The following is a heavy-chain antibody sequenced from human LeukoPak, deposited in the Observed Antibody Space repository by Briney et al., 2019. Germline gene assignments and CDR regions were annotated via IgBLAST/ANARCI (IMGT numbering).Heavy chain of an antibody. J-gene: IGHJ4*02. CDR1: GFPFDDYG. V-gene: IGHV3-20*04. CDR2: INWNGVST. D-gene: IGHD3-22*01. Sequence: GSLRLSCAASGFPFDDYGMSWVRQAPGKGLEWVSGINWNGVSTGYVDSVKGRFTISRDNAKNSLYLQMNSLRAEDTALYYCARDILYDSSGYYLDYWGQGTLVTVSS. CDR3: ARDILYDSSGYYLDY.